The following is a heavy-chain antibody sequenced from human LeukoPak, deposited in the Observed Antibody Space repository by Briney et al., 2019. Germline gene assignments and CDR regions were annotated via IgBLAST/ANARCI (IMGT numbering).Heavy chain of an antibody. D-gene: IGHD6-19*01. J-gene: IGHJ4*02. CDR3: ARERSLIAVAGTAVFDY. V-gene: IGHV1-2*02. Sequence: ASVKVSCKASGYTFTGYYMHWVRQAPGQGHEWMGWINPSSGGTNYAQKFQGRVTMTRDTSISTAYMELSSLRSDDTAVYYCARERSLIAVAGTAVFDYWGQGTLVTVST. CDR1: GYTFTGYY. CDR2: INPSSGGT.